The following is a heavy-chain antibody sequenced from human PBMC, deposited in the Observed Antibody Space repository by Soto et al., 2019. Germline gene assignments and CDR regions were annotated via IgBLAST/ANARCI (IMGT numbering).Heavy chain of an antibody. D-gene: IGHD2-2*01. CDR3: ANLLGYCSSTSCQSRFDY. Sequence: LRLSCAASGFTFSSYCMHWVRQAPCKGLEWMAVISYDGSNKYYADSVKGRFTISRDNSKNTLYLQMNSLRAEDTAVYYCANLLGYCSSTSCQSRFDYWGQGTLVTVSS. V-gene: IGHV3-30*18. J-gene: IGHJ4*02. CDR1: GFTFSSYC. CDR2: ISYDGSNK.